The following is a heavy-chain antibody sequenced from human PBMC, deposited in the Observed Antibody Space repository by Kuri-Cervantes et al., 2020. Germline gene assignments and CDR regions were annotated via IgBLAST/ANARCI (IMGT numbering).Heavy chain of an antibody. CDR1: GFTFSRYD. CDR3: IRGAEEGFAP. V-gene: IGHV3-13*01. J-gene: IGHJ5*02. D-gene: IGHD1-14*01. CDR2: IGHGGDT. Sequence: GESLKISCAASGFTFSRYDMHWVRQGTGKGLEWVSGIGHGGDTYYSGSVRGRFTISRDNAKNSLYLQMNNLRAGDTAVYYCIRGAEEGFAPWGQGTLVTVSS.